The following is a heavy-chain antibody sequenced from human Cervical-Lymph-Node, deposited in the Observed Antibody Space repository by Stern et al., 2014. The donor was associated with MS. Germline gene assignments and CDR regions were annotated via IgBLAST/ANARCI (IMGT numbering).Heavy chain of an antibody. D-gene: IGHD3-22*01. CDR2: IGGSGDST. J-gene: IGHJ5*01. CDR3: AKDDYYNDSGGYLGWFDS. CDR1: GFTFSTSA. V-gene: IGHV3-23*01. Sequence: EVQLLESGGGLVQPGGSLRLSCAASGFTFSTSAMSWVRQAPGKGLEWVSAIGGSGDSTYYADSVKGRFTISRDNSKNTLYLQMNSLRAEDTAVYYCAKDDYYNDSGGYLGWFDSWGQGTLVTVSS.